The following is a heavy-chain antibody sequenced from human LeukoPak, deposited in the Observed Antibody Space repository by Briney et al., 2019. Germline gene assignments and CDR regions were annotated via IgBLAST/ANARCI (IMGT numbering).Heavy chain of an antibody. J-gene: IGHJ3*02. CDR3: ATGRGIAARHGSAFDI. V-gene: IGHV1-8*03. CDR2: MNPNSGNT. CDR1: GYTFTSYD. D-gene: IGHD6-6*01. Sequence: ASVKVSCKASGYTFTSYDINWVRQATGQGLEWMGWMNPNSGNTGYAQKFQGRVTITRNTSISTAYMELSSLRSDDTAVYYCATGRGIAARHGSAFDIWGQGTMVTVSS.